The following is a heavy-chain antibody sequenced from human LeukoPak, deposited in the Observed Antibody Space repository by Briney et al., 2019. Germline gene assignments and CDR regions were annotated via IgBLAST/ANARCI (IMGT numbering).Heavy chain of an antibody. D-gene: IGHD3-10*01. J-gene: IGHJ6*04. Sequence: GESLRISCKGSGYSFTSYWISWVRQMPGKGLEWMGRIDPSDSYTNYSPSFQGHVTISADNSISTAYLQWSSLKASDTAMYYCARQYYGSGSYYNVGYYYYGMDVWGKGTTVTVSS. V-gene: IGHV5-10-1*01. CDR2: IDPSDSYT. CDR3: ARQYYGSGSYYNVGYYYYGMDV. CDR1: GYSFTSYW.